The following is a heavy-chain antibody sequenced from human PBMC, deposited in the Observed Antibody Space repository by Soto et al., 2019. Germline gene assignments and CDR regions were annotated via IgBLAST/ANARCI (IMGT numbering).Heavy chain of an antibody. V-gene: IGHV4-4*07. J-gene: IGHJ5*02. Sequence: SETLSLTCNVSGGSISKFYWAWIRKTAGNGLEWMGRVYATGTTDYNPSLGSRVAMSVDISKKTFSLRLRSVTGADSGVYYCVRDGSKSLRDWFDPWGQGILVTVSS. CDR2: VYATGTT. CDR3: VRDGSKSLRDWFDP. CDR1: GGSISKFY.